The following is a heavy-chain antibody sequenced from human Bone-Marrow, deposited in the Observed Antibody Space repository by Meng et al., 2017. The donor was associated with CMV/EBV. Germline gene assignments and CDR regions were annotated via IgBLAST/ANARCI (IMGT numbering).Heavy chain of an antibody. Sequence: ASVKVSCKASGYTFTSYYMHWVRQAPGQGLEWMGIINPSGGSTNYAQKLQGRVTMTTDTSTSTAYMELRSLRSDDTAVYYCARAAAAAGTIYYYGMDVWGQGTTVTVSS. D-gene: IGHD6-13*01. V-gene: IGHV1-46*01. CDR3: ARAAAAAGTIYYYGMDV. J-gene: IGHJ6*02. CDR1: GYTFTSYY. CDR2: INPSGGST.